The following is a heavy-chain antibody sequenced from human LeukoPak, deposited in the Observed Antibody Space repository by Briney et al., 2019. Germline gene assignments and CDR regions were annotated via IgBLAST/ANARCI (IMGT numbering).Heavy chain of an antibody. D-gene: IGHD3-10*01. CDR1: SGSISTSNYY. Sequence: PSETLSLTCTVSSGSISTSNYYWGWVRQPPGKALEWIGNIFYSGSTYYSPSLKSRVTISLDTSRNQFSLKLNSVTAADTAVYYCAGHTNYGSGKSGNYYYYMDVWGKGTTVTISS. J-gene: IGHJ6*03. V-gene: IGHV4-39*01. CDR2: IFYSGST. CDR3: AGHTNYGSGKSGNYYYYMDV.